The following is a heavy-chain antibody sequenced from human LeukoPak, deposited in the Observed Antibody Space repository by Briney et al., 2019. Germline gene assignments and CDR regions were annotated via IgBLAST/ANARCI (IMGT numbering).Heavy chain of an antibody. CDR1: GFTFHDYA. CDR2: IIGDGSNT. V-gene: IGHV3-43*02. CDR3: VKDHGYSSAWYVRGLDY. J-gene: IGHJ4*02. Sequence: GGSLRLSCAASGFTFHDYAMHWVRQAPGKGLEWVSLIIGDGSNTYYADSVKGRFTISRDNSKNTLTLQMSSLSAEDTAVYYCVKDHGYSSAWYVRGLDYWGQGILVTVSS. D-gene: IGHD6-19*01.